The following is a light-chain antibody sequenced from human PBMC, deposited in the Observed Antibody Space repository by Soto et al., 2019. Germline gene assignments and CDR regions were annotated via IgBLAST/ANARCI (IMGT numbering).Light chain of an antibody. CDR1: SSDIGIFNY. J-gene: IGLJ3*02. CDR2: EVT. V-gene: IGLV2-14*01. Sequence: QSALTQPASVSGSPGQSITISCTGTSSDIGIFNYVSWYQQHSGKAPKLIIYEVTNRPSGVSDRFSGSKSGSTASLNISGLQADDEADYYCSSYTSSSALGVFGGGTQLTVL. CDR3: SSYTSSSALGV.